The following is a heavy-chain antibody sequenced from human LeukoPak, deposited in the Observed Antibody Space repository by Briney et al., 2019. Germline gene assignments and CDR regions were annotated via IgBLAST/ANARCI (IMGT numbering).Heavy chain of an antibody. D-gene: IGHD3-10*02. CDR3: AELGITMIGGV. CDR2: ISTSRSYI. CDR1: GFTFRSYS. Sequence: GGSLRLSCAASGFTFRSYSMNWVRQAPGKGLEWVSSISTSRSYIYYADSVKGRFTISRDNAKNSLYLQMNSLRAEDTAVYYCAELGITMIGGVWGKGTTVTISS. V-gene: IGHV3-21*01. J-gene: IGHJ6*04.